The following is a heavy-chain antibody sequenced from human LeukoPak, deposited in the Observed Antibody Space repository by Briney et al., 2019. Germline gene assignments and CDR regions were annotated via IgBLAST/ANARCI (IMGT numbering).Heavy chain of an antibody. CDR2: IYHSGST. CDR1: GGSISSGGYS. V-gene: IGHV4-30-2*01. CDR3: ARDHSPYYDILTGYYYYYGMDV. Sequence: PSETLSLTCAVSGGSISSGGYSWSWIRQPPGKGLEWIGYIYHSGSTYYNPSLKSRVTISVDTSKNQFSLKLSSVTAADTAVYYCARDHSPYYDILTGYYYYYGMDVWGQGTTVTVSS. J-gene: IGHJ6*02. D-gene: IGHD3-9*01.